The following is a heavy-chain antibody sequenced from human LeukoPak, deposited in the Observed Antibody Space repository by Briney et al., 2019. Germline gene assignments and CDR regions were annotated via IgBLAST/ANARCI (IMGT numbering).Heavy chain of an antibody. V-gene: IGHV3-48*04. CDR1: GFTFSDYN. Sequence: AGGSLRLSCAASGFTFSDYNMNWVRQAPGKGLEWISHISISTENIYYAASVKGRFTISRDNAKNSLHLQMNSLRAEDTGVYYCARVSRRAFDIRGQGTMVTVSS. J-gene: IGHJ3*02. CDR3: ARVSRRAFDI. CDR2: ISISTENI.